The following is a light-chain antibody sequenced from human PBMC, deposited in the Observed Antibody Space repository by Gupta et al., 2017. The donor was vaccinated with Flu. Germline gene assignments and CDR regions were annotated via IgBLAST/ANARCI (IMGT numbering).Light chain of an antibody. J-gene: IGLJ3*02. CDR3: CSYAGSSTWV. Sequence: SITISCTGTSSDLGSYNLVSWYQQYPGKAPKLMICEVSKRPSGVSNRFSGSKSGNTASLTISGLQAEDEADYYCCSYAGSSTWVFGGGTKLTVL. CDR2: EVS. CDR1: SSDLGSYNL. V-gene: IGLV2-23*02.